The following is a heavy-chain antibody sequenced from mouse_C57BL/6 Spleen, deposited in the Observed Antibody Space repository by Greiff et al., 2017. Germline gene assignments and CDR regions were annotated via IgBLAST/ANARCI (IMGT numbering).Heavy chain of an antibody. D-gene: IGHD1-1*01. CDR2: IHPNSGST. Sequence: QVQLQQPGAELVKPGASVKLSCKASGYTFTSYWMHWVKQRPGQGLEWIGMIHPNSGSTNYNEKFKSKATLTVDKSSSTAYMQLSSLTSEDSAVYYCCGPDYYGSEGFAYWGQGTLVTVSA. V-gene: IGHV1-64*01. CDR1: GYTFTSYW. CDR3: CGPDYYGSEGFAY. J-gene: IGHJ3*01.